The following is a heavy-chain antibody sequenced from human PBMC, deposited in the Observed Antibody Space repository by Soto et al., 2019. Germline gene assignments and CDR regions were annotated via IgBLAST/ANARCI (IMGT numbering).Heavy chain of an antibody. CDR1: VGSISSGGYY. J-gene: IGHJ3*02. CDR3: ARVYCGGDCYFLGQKSGAFDI. D-gene: IGHD2-21*01. Sequence: SETLSLTCTVSVGSISSGGYYWSWIRQHPGKGLEWIGYIYYSGSTYYNPSLKSRVTISVDTSKNQFSLKLSSVTAADTAVYNCARVYCGGDCYFLGQKSGAFDIWGQGTMVTVSS. CDR2: IYYSGST. V-gene: IGHV4-31*03.